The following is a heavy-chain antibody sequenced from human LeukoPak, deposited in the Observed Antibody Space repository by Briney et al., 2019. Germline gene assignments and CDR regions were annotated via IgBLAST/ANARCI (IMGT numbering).Heavy chain of an antibody. CDR1: GFTFSSYW. CDR2: INPDGSTT. D-gene: IGHD5-12*01. V-gene: IGHV3-74*01. J-gene: IGHJ4*02. CDR3: ARYIVATDYFDY. Sequence: GGSLRLSCAASGFTFSSYWMHWVRQAPGKGLVWVSRINPDGSTTSYADSVKGRFTISRDNAKNSLYLQMNSLRAEDTAVYYCARYIVATDYFDYWGQGTLVTVSS.